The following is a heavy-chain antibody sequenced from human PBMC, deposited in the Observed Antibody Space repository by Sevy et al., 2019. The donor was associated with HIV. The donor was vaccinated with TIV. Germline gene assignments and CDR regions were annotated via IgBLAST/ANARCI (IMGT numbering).Heavy chain of an antibody. CDR2: ISFDEKYK. V-gene: IGHV3-30*18. CDR3: AKVLGFGSGYDYAFDF. Sequence: GGSLRLSCVASAFTISTYGFHWVRQAPGKGLECVAKISFDEKYKYYAESVKGRFTISRDISKNTVFLEMNSLRPDDTGVYYCAKVLGFGSGYDYAFDFWGQGTMVTVSS. CDR1: AFTISTYG. J-gene: IGHJ3*01. D-gene: IGHD5-12*01.